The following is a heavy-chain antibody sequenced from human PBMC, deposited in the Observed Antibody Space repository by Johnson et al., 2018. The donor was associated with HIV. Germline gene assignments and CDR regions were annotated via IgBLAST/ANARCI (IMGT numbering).Heavy chain of an antibody. Sequence: VQLVESGGGLVKPGGSLRLSCAASGFTFSSYWMSWVRQAPGKGLEWVANIKKDGNEKYAVDSAKGRFTISRDNAKNSLYLQMNSLRAEDMAVYYCSIPYYYDSGDYRWGQGTMVTVSS. D-gene: IGHD3-22*01. CDR1: GFTFSSYW. J-gene: IGHJ3*01. CDR3: SIPYYYDSGDYR. CDR2: IKKDGNEK. V-gene: IGHV3-7*01.